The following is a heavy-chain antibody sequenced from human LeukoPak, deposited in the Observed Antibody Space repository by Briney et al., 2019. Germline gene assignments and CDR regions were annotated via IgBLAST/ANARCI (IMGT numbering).Heavy chain of an antibody. V-gene: IGHV3-7*01. D-gene: IGHD3-3*01. CDR1: GFTFSSYW. CDR3: ARDCYDFWSGFHYYYGMDV. J-gene: IGHJ6*02. CDR2: IKQDGSEK. Sequence: GGSLRLSCAASGFTFSSYWMSWVRQAPGKGLEWVANIKQDGSEKYYVDSVKGRFTISRDNAKNSLYLQMNSLRAEDTAVYYCARDCYDFWSGFHYYYGMDVWGQGTTVTVSS.